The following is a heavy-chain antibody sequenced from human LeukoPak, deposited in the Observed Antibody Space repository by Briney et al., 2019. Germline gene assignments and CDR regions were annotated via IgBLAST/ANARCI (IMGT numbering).Heavy chain of an antibody. CDR2: ISAYNGNT. D-gene: IGHD4-17*01. CDR1: GYTFTSYG. V-gene: IGHV1-18*01. J-gene: IGHJ4*02. CDR3: ARGRDYGDYRRVYYFDY. Sequence: ASVTVSCTASGYTFTSYGISWVRQAPGQGLEWMGWISAYNGNTNYAQKLQGRVTMTTDTSTSTAYMELRSLRSDDTAVYYCARGRDYGDYRRVYYFDYWGQGTLVTVSS.